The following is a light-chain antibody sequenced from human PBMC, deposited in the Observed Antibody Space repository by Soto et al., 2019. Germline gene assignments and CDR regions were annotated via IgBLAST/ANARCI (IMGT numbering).Light chain of an antibody. CDR1: QGISTY. J-gene: IGKJ1*01. CDR3: QQSYSITYP. Sequence: DIQITQFASSMSASVGDRVTITCRASQGISTYLNCYQQKPGKAPKLLIYAASSLQSGVPSRFSGSGSETDFTLTISSLQPEDFATYSSQQSYSITYPFGQATKAHIK. CDR2: AAS. V-gene: IGKV1-39*01.